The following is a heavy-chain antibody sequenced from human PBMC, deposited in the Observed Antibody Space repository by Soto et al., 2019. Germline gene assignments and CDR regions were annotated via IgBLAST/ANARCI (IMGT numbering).Heavy chain of an antibody. Sequence: EVQLVESGGGLVKPGGSLRLSCAASGFTFTNAWMTWVRQAPGKGLEWVGRIKSKTNGGTTDYAAPVKGRFTISRDDSQNTLYLQMNSLKTEETAVYYCTTIPRDYGDYDYWGQGTLVTVSS. D-gene: IGHD4-17*01. J-gene: IGHJ4*02. V-gene: IGHV3-15*01. CDR2: IKSKTNGGTT. CDR1: GFTFTNAW. CDR3: TTIPRDYGDYDY.